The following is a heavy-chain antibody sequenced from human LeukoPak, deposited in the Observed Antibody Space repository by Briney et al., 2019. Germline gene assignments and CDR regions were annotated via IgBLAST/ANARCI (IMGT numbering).Heavy chain of an antibody. CDR1: GYSISSGYY. Sequence: SETLSLTCTVSGYSISSGYYWGWIRQPPGKGLEWIGTVYHSGSTYYNPSLKSRVTISVDTSKNQFSLKLSSVTAADTAVYYCARVRVAGTRDYYYYMDVWGKGTTVTVSS. CDR2: VYHSGST. J-gene: IGHJ6*03. D-gene: IGHD6-19*01. V-gene: IGHV4-38-2*02. CDR3: ARVRVAGTRDYYYYMDV.